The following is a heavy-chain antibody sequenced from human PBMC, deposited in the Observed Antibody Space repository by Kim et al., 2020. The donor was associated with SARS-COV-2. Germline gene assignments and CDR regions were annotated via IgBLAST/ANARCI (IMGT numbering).Heavy chain of an antibody. J-gene: IGHJ4*02. CDR1: GGSISSSSYY. D-gene: IGHD6-13*01. Sequence: SETLSLTCTVSGGSISSSSYYWGWIRQPPGKGLEWIGSISYSGSTYYNPSLKSRVTISVDTSKNQFSLKLSSVTAAETPVYYCAWEEQPGPSSSWYEDYFDYWGQGTLGTVSS. CDR3: AWEEQPGPSSSWYEDYFDY. V-gene: IGHV4-39*01. CDR2: ISYSGST.